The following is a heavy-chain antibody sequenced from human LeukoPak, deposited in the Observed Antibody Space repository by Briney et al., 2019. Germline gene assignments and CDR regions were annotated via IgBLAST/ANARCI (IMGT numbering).Heavy chain of an antibody. CDR3: ASRPYGDYFDY. CDR2: IYYSGST. V-gene: IGHV4-59*01. D-gene: IGHD4-17*01. J-gene: IGHJ4*02. CDR1: GGSISSYY. Sequence: PSETLSLTCTVSGGSISSYYWSWIRQPPGKGLEWIGYIYYSGSTNYNPSLKSRVTIPVDTSKNQFSLKLSSVTAADTAVYYCASRPYGDYFDYWGQGTLVTVSS.